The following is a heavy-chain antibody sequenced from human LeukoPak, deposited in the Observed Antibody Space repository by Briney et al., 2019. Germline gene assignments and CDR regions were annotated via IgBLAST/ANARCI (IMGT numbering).Heavy chain of an antibody. CDR1: GFTFSSYE. CDR2: ISSSGSTI. CDR3: ARLDYDILTGYSIGSDY. Sequence: PGGSLRLSCAASGFTFSSYEMNWVRQAPGKGLEWVSYISSSGSTIYSADSVKGRFTISRDNAKNSLYLQMNSLRAEDTAAYYCARLDYDILTGYSIGSDYWGQGTLVTVSS. V-gene: IGHV3-48*03. J-gene: IGHJ4*02. D-gene: IGHD3-9*01.